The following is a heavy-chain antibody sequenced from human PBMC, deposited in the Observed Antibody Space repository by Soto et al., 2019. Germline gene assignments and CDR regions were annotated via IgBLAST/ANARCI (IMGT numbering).Heavy chain of an antibody. J-gene: IGHJ5*02. CDR3: ARGPLCSSTSCYAGRGKGYNWFDP. Sequence: SETLSLTCAVYGGSFSGYYWSWIRQPPGKGLEWIGEINHSGSTNYNPSLKSRVTISVDTSKNQFSLKLSSVTAADTAVYYCARGPLCSSTSCYAGRGKGYNWFDPWGQGTLVTVSS. V-gene: IGHV4-34*01. CDR2: INHSGST. CDR1: GGSFSGYY. D-gene: IGHD2-2*01.